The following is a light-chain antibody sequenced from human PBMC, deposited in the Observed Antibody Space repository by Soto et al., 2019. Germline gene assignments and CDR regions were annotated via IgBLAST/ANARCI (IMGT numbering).Light chain of an antibody. CDR1: QSLLYSNGYNY. J-gene: IGKJ1*01. V-gene: IGKV2-28*01. CDR2: LGS. CDR3: MQGGQSPLT. Sequence: DIVMTQSPLSLPVTPGEPASISCRSSQSLLYSNGYNYLHWYLQKPGQSPQLLVYLGSTRASGVPDRFSGSVAGTDFTLEISRVEAEDVGVYYCMQGGQSPLTFGQGTKVEI.